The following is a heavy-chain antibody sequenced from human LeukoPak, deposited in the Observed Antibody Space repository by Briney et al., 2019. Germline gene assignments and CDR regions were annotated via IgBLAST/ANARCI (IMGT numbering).Heavy chain of an antibody. Sequence: MSGGSLRLSCAASGFTFSNYGMNWVRQAPGKGLEWVSFTDTSGRYVYYGDSVKGRFTISRDNAQNLLFLQMNGLRAEDTALYYCARGRSITLLRGVAMSDGFDIWGQGAMVAVSS. CDR2: TDTSGRYV. D-gene: IGHD3-10*01. J-gene: IGHJ3*02. V-gene: IGHV3-21*06. CDR1: GFTFSNYG. CDR3: ARGRSITLLRGVAMSDGFDI.